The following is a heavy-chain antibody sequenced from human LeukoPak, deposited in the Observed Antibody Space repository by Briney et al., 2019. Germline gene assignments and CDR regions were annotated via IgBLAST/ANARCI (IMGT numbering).Heavy chain of an antibody. CDR2: INPNSGGT. CDR1: GYTFTDHY. V-gene: IGHV1-2*02. Sequence: ASVKVSCKASGYTFTDHYVHWVRQAPGQGLEWMGWINPNSGGTNSAQKFQGRVTMTRDTSSSTAYMALSRLRSDDTAVYYCAREETSGSSSAFDIWGQGTMVTVSS. J-gene: IGHJ3*02. CDR3: AREETSGSSSAFDI. D-gene: IGHD1-26*01.